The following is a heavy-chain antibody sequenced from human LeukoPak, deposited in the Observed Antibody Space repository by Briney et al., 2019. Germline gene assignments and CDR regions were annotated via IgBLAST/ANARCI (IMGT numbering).Heavy chain of an antibody. CDR2: INPSGGST. CDR1: GYTFTSYY. D-gene: IGHD3-10*01. Sequence: ASVKVSCTASGYTFTSYYMHWVRQAPGQGLEWMGIINPSGGSTSYAQKFQGRVTMTRDMSTSTVYMELSSLRSEDTAVYYCARGRAIRGVIMYWGQGTLVPVSS. J-gene: IGHJ4*02. V-gene: IGHV1-46*01. CDR3: ARGRAIRGVIMY.